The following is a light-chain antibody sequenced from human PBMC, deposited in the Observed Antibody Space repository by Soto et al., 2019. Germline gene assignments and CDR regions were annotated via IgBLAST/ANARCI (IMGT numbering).Light chain of an antibody. CDR2: AAS. CDR3: QQSYSTPPWT. Sequence: DIQMTQSPSSLCASVGDRVTITCRASQSISSYLNWYQQKPGKAPKLLIYAASSLQSGVPSRFSGSGYGTDFTLTISSLQPEDFATYYCQQSYSTPPWTFGQGTKVDIK. J-gene: IGKJ1*01. CDR1: QSISSY. V-gene: IGKV1-39*01.